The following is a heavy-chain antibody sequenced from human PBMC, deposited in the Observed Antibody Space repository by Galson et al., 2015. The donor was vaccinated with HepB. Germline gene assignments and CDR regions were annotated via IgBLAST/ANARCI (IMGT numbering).Heavy chain of an antibody. CDR1: GFTFSDYY. CDR2: ISSSSSIT. CDR3: AREGNWNLDY. D-gene: IGHD1-20*01. Sequence: SLRLSCAASGFTFSDYYMSWIRQAPGKGLEWVSYISSSSSITDYADSVKGRFTISRDNAKNTLYVQMNSLRAEDTAVYYCAREGNWNLDYRGHGTLVTVSS. V-gene: IGHV3-11*06. J-gene: IGHJ4*01.